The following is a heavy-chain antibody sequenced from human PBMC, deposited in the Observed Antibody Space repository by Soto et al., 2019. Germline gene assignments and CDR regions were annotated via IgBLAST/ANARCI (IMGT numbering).Heavy chain of an antibody. J-gene: IGHJ4*02. V-gene: IGHV3-23*01. Sequence: EVQLLESGGGLVQPGGSLRLSCAASGFTSRTYAMSWVRQAPGKGLECVSAVSGSGGSTYYADSVKGRFTISRDNSKNTLYLQMNSLRADDTAVYYCAKDRTYSRLDFWSGYYPFDYWGQGTLVTVSS. CDR2: VSGSGGST. CDR1: GFTSRTYA. D-gene: IGHD3-3*01. CDR3: AKDRTYSRLDFWSGYYPFDY.